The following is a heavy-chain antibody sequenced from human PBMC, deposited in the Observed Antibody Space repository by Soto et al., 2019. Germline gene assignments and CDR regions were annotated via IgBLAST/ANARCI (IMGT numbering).Heavy chain of an antibody. Sequence: EMQLLESGGGLVQPGGSLRLSCAASGFTFSSYAMSWVRQAPGKGLEWVSGISGSGGSTYYADSVKGRFTISRDNSKNTLYPQMNSLRAEDTAVYYCAKDARYNWKFDCWGQGTLITVSS. CDR3: AKDARYNWKFDC. CDR1: GFTFSSYA. J-gene: IGHJ4*02. D-gene: IGHD1-20*01. CDR2: ISGSGGST. V-gene: IGHV3-23*01.